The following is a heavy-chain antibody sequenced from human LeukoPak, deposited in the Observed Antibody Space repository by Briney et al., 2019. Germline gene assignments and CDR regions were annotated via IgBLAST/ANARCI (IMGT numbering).Heavy chain of an antibody. CDR3: ARHGVATILNFDY. CDR2: IYPGDSDT. Sequence: GESLKISCKGSGYSFTSYWIGWVRQMPGKGLEWMGIIYPGDSDTRYSPSFRGQVTISADKSISTAYLQWSSLKASDTAMYYCARHGVATILNFDYWGQGTLVTVSS. D-gene: IGHD5-12*01. V-gene: IGHV5-51*01. J-gene: IGHJ4*02. CDR1: GYSFTSYW.